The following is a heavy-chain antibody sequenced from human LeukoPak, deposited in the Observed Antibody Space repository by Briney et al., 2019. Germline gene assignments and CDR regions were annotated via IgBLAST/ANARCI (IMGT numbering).Heavy chain of an antibody. D-gene: IGHD1-1*01. V-gene: IGHV3-23*05. CDR3: ARSLKWNLVGFDY. Sequence: PGGSLRLSCAASGSAFSSYAINWVRQAPGKGLQWVSVINNSGTSTFYAGSVKGRFTISRDNSRNTLYLQMSSLRGEDTALYFCARSLKWNLVGFDYWGQATLVTVSS. J-gene: IGHJ4*02. CDR2: INNSGTST. CDR1: GSAFSSYA.